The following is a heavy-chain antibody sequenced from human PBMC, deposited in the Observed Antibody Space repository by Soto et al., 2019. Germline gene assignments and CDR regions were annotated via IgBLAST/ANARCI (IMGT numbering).Heavy chain of an antibody. Sequence: GGSLRLSCAASGFTFSSYAMHWVRQAPGKGLEWVAVISYDGSNKYFADSVKGRFTISRDNSKNTLDLQMNSLRAEDTAVYYWARDRIQTSLLWFGELLFTGGQGTLVTVSS. V-gene: IGHV3-30-3*01. J-gene: IGHJ4*02. D-gene: IGHD3-10*01. CDR3: ARDRIQTSLLWFGELLFT. CDR2: ISYDGSNK. CDR1: GFTFSSYA.